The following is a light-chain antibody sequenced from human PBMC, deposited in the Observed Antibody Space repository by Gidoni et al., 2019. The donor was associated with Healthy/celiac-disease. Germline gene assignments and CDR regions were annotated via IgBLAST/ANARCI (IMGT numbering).Light chain of an antibody. CDR1: QSISSY. V-gene: IGKV1-39*01. CDR3: QQSYSTPRT. Sequence: DIQMNQSPSSPSASVGDRVTITCRASQSISSYLNWYQQKPGKAPKLLIYAASSLQSGVPSRFSGSGSGTDFTLTISSLQPEDFATYYCQQSYSTPRTLGQGTKLEIK. CDR2: AAS. J-gene: IGKJ2*01.